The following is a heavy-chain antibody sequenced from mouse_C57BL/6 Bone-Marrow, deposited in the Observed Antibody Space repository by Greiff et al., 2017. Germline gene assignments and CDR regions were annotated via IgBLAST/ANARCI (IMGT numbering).Heavy chain of an antibody. V-gene: IGHV1-69*01. J-gene: IGHJ1*03. CDR1: GYAFPSYW. Sequence: QVQLQQPGAELVMPGASVKLSCKASGYAFPSYWMYWVNQRPGQGLEWIGGIGPSDSYTNYNQKIKGKSTLTVDKTSSTAYMQLSSLTSEDSAVYYCARDGSSFYWYVDGWGTGTTVTVSS. D-gene: IGHD1-1*01. CDR2: IGPSDSYT. CDR3: ARDGSSFYWYVDG.